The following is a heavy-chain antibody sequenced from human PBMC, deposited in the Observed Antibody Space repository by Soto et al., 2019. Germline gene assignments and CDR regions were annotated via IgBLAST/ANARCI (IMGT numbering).Heavy chain of an antibody. CDR1: GGSVSSGRYQ. CDR2: IYYTGTT. V-gene: IGHV4-61*01. J-gene: IGHJ6*02. D-gene: IGHD3-3*01. Sequence: QVQLQESGPGLVKPSETLSLTCTVSGGSVSSGRYQWSWIRQSPGKGLEWIGYIYYTGTTNYNPSLKSRVTISVDTAKNQVSLKLTSVTAADTALYFCASLQFYDVWSGSVTMDVWGQGTTVTVSS. CDR3: ASLQFYDVWSGSVTMDV.